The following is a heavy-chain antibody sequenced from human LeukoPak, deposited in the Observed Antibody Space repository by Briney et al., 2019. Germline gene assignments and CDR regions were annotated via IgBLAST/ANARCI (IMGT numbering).Heavy chain of an antibody. CDR3: ASDLYGSGSYSFDY. J-gene: IGHJ4*02. CDR1: GYTFTSYG. Sequence: GASVKVSCKASGYTFTSYGISWVRQAPGQGLEWMGWISAYNGNTDYAQKLQGRVTMTTDTSTSTAYMELRSLRSDDTAVYYCASDLYGSGSYSFDYWGQGILVTVSS. D-gene: IGHD3-10*01. V-gene: IGHV1-18*01. CDR2: ISAYNGNT.